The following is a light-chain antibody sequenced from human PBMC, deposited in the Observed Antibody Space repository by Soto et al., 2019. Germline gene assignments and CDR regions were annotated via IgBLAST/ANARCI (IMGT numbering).Light chain of an antibody. J-gene: IGLJ2*01. CDR3: AAWDASRIGPV. CDR1: SSNIGSNY. CDR2: RNN. V-gene: IGLV1-47*01. Sequence: QSVLTQPPSASGTPGQRVTISCSGSSSNIGSNYVYWYQQLPGTAPKLLIYRNNQRPSGVPDRFSGAKSGTSASLAISGLRSADEADYYCAAWDASRIGPVFGGGTKLTVL.